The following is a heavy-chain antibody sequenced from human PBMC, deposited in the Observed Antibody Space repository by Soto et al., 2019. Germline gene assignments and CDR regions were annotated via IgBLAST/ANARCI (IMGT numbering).Heavy chain of an antibody. CDR3: AIVVWGSYRSSYGMDV. D-gene: IGHD3-16*02. Sequence: GWSVRLSCAASGFTFSSYGMHWVRQAPGKGLEWVAVIWYDGSNKYYADSVKGRFTISRDNSKNTLYLQMNSLRAEDTAVYYCAIVVWGSYRSSYGMDVWGQGTTVTVSS. V-gene: IGHV3-33*01. CDR2: IWYDGSNK. J-gene: IGHJ6*02. CDR1: GFTFSSYG.